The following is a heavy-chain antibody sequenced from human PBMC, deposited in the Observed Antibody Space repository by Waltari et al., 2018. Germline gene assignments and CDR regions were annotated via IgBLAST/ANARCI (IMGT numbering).Heavy chain of an antibody. CDR1: GFRLSNFG. D-gene: IGHD3-10*01. CDR3: AKDAFGNTYLDH. V-gene: IGHV3-30*18. Sequence: QVQLVESGGGVVQPGMSLRLSCPASGFRLSNFGIHWVRQAPGKGLEWVALAFFDGIKTHYADSVRGRFTISRDNSKNTLYLDINNLRVDDTGIYYCAKDAFGNTYLDHWGQGTVVTVSS. J-gene: IGHJ5*02. CDR2: AFFDGIKT.